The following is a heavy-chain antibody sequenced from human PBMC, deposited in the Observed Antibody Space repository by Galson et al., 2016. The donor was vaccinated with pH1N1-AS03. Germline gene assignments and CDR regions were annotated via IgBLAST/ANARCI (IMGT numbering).Heavy chain of an antibody. V-gene: IGHV4-34*12. CDR3: ARRPTGIDY. D-gene: IGHD3-10*01. CDR1: RGSFGGAY. J-gene: IGHJ4*02. Sequence: TLSLTCTVSRGSFGGAYWTWIRQPPGKGLEWIGEIIIGRGLPPTYTPSLKRRVTISIDTSRGELSLKLGSVTAADTGVYYCARRPTGIDYWGQGVQVTVSS. CDR2: IIGRGLPP.